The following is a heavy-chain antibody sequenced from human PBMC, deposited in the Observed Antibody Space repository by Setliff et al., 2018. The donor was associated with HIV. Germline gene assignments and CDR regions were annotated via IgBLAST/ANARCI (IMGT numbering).Heavy chain of an antibody. D-gene: IGHD1-26*01. Sequence: PSETLSLTCTVSGGSISNFYWSWIRQPPGKGLEWIGYIYTSGSTSYNPSLRSRVTISLDTSKNRFSLKLNSVTAADTAVYYCARRSIAGVARGFYYYNLDVWGQGTTVTVSS. J-gene: IGHJ6*02. CDR2: IYTSGST. CDR1: GGSISNFY. CDR3: ARRSIAGVARGFYYYNLDV. V-gene: IGHV4-4*09.